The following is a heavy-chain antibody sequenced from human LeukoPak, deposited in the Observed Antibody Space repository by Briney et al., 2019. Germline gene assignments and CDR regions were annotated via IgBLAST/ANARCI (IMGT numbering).Heavy chain of an antibody. V-gene: IGHV3-30*03. CDR3: ARVEQWEPDYYYYGMDV. CDR1: GFTFSSYG. J-gene: IGHJ6*02. D-gene: IGHD1-26*01. Sequence: GGSLRLSCAASGFTFSSYGMHWVRQAPGKGLEWVAVISYGGSNKYYADSVKGRFTISRDNSKNTLYLQMNSLRAEDTAVYYCARVEQWEPDYYYYGMDVWGQGTTVTVSS. CDR2: ISYGGSNK.